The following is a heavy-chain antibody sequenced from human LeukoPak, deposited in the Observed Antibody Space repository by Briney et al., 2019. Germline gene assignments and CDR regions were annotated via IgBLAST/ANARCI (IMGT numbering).Heavy chain of an antibody. CDR3: ARGDVVRGVSWFDS. CDR2: IYPGDSDT. CDR1: GYPFTSYW. D-gene: IGHD2-21*02. J-gene: IGHJ5*01. V-gene: IGHV5-51*01. Sequence: GGSLEISGQGSGYPFTSYWSGGVGRLPGKGREGMGSIYPGDSDTKYSPSFHGQVTISVDKSTNTAYLQWKSLKASDTAMYYCARGDVVRGVSWFDSWGQGALVTVSS.